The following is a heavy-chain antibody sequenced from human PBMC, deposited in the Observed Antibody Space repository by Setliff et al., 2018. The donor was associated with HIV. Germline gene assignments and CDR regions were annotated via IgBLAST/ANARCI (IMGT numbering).Heavy chain of an antibody. CDR2: IIPILGIA. Sequence: ASVKVSCKASGDTLSIHPISWVRQAPGRGLDWMGGIIPILGIANYAQKFQGRVTITADESTSTAYMELSSLRSEDTAVYYCASLFDYDSSGYLIYWGQGTLVTVSS. D-gene: IGHD3-22*01. CDR3: ASLFDYDSSGYLIY. V-gene: IGHV1-69*10. CDR1: GDTLSIHP. J-gene: IGHJ4*02.